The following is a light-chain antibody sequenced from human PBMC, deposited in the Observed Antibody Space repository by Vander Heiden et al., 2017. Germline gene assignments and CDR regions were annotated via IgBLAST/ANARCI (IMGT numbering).Light chain of an antibody. Sequence: IQMTQSPSSLSASVGDRVTITCRASPPITNYLNWHQQRPGEAPKLLIYLASNLQSGVPLRFSGSGSGADFTLTISSLQPEDFATYFCQQSYSTPFTFGQGTTLEIK. V-gene: IGKV1-39*01. J-gene: IGKJ2*01. CDR3: QQSYSTPFT. CDR1: PPITNY. CDR2: LAS.